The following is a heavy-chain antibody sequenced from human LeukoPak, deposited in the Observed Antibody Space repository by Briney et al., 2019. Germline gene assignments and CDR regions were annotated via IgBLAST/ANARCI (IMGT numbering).Heavy chain of an antibody. CDR2: ISGRADST. D-gene: IGHD3-10*01. J-gene: IGHJ4*02. V-gene: IGHV3-23*01. CDR1: GFVFSNYA. Sequence: GGSLRPSCAASGFVFSNYAMSWVRQAPGRGLEWVSTISGRADSTYSADSVRGRFAIHRDSYKNTLSLQMDSLKASDTAMYYCVMVRGVLTIDYWGQGTLVTVSS. CDR3: VMVRGVLTIDY.